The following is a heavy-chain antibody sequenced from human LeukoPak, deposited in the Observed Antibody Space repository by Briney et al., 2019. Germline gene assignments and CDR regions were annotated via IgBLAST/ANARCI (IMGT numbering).Heavy chain of an antibody. J-gene: IGHJ3*02. Sequence: SETLSLTCTVSGYSISSGYYWGWIRQPPGKGLEWIGSIYHSGSTYYNPSLKSRVTISVDTSKNQFSLKLSSVTAADTAVYYCARVMRPGSHLVDDAFDIWGQGTMVTVSS. CDR1: GYSISSGYY. CDR3: ARVMRPGSHLVDDAFDI. D-gene: IGHD3-10*01. V-gene: IGHV4-38-2*02. CDR2: IYHSGST.